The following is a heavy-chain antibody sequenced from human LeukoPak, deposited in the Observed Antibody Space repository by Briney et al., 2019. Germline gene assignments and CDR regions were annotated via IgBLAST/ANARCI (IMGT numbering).Heavy chain of an antibody. CDR3: AKDLWGFVEVAAILDY. CDR2: IYSGGFT. CDR1: GFTISNNY. V-gene: IGHV3-66*01. D-gene: IGHD2-15*01. J-gene: IGHJ4*02. Sequence: GGSLRLSCAASGFTISNNYIRWLRQAPGKGLEWVSHIYSGGFTQFAGSVRGRFTMSRDSSKNTLYLQMNSLRAEDTAVYYCAKDLWGFVEVAAILDYWGQGTLVTVSS.